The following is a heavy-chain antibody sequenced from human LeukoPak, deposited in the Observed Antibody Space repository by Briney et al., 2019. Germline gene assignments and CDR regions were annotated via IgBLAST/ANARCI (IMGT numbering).Heavy chain of an antibody. CDR1: GDSISSNSAA. Sequence: SQTLSLTCALSGDSISSNSAAWNWIRQSPSRGLEWLGRTYCRSKCYYDYAVSVKGRITISPDTSKSQFSLQLNSVTPEDTAVYYCAADYYDSSGYSLRGFDYWGQGTLVTVSS. D-gene: IGHD3-22*01. CDR2: TYCRSKCYY. CDR3: AADYYDSSGYSLRGFDY. J-gene: IGHJ4*02. V-gene: IGHV6-1*01.